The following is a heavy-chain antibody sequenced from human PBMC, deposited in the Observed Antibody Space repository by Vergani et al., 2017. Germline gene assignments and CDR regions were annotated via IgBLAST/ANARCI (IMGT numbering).Heavy chain of an antibody. J-gene: IGHJ4*02. Sequence: EVQLVESGGGLVQPGGSLRLSCAASGFTFNTYTMNWVRQAPGKGLEWISYISSSSSTVYYAASVKGRFTISRDNARNSLYLQMNSLRAEDTAVYYCARFSKGFDYWGQGTLVTVSS. V-gene: IGHV3-48*01. CDR1: GFTFNTYT. CDR2: ISSSSSTV. CDR3: ARFSKGFDY.